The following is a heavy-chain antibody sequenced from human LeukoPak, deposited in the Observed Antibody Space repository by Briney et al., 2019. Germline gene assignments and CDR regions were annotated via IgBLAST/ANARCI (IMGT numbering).Heavy chain of an antibody. J-gene: IGHJ4*02. V-gene: IGHV3-30*18. CDR2: ISYDGSDK. Sequence: GGSLRLSCAAPGFTFSSYGIHWVRQAPGKGLEWVAVISYDGSDKYYADSVKGRFTISRDNAKNSLYLQMNSLRAEDTAVYYCAKAPVTTCSGAYCYPFDYWGQGTLVTVSS. CDR1: GFTFSSYG. CDR3: AKAPVTTCSGAYCYPFDY. D-gene: IGHD2-21*01.